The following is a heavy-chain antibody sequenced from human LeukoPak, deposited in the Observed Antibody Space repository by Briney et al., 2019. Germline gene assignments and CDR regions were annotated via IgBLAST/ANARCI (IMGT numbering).Heavy chain of an antibody. V-gene: IGHV4-59*12. Sequence: SETLSLTCTVSGGSINSYYWSWIRQPPGKGLEWIGYINDSGSTSYNPSLKSRVTISVDTSKNQFSLKLSSVTAADTAVYFCARDTYGSGLFDYWGQGTLVTVSS. CDR1: GGSINSYY. CDR2: INDSGST. J-gene: IGHJ4*02. D-gene: IGHD3-10*01. CDR3: ARDTYGSGLFDY.